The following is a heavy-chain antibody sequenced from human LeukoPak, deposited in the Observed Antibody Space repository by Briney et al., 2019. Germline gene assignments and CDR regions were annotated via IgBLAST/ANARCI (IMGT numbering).Heavy chain of an antibody. V-gene: IGHV1-69*05. J-gene: IGHJ4*02. D-gene: IGHD4-11*01. Sequence: ASVKDSCQASGGTFSRYAISWLRQPPGQGLEWMGGILPICGTANYAQKFQGRVTITTDESTSTAYMELSSLRSEDTAVYYCAREDPLQYYCDYWGQGTLITVSS. CDR1: GGTFSRYA. CDR3: AREDPLQYYCDY. CDR2: ILPICGTA.